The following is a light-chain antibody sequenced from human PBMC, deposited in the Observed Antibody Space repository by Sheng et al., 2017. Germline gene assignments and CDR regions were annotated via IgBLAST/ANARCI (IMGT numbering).Light chain of an antibody. J-gene: IGKJ4*01. CDR2: GAS. V-gene: IGKV3D-15*01. Sequence: EIVMTQSPATLSVSPGDGATLSCRASQSISYNLAWYQQKPGQAPRLLIYGASSRATGIPGKFSGSGSGTDFTLTISRLEPEDFAIYYCQQYDSSPLTFGGGTKVEIK. CDR3: QQYDSSPLT. CDR1: QSISYN.